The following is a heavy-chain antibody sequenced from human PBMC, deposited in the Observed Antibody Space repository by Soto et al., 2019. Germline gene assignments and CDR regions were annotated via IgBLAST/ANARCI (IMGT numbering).Heavy chain of an antibody. CDR1: GFTFSSYW. V-gene: IGHV3-74*01. J-gene: IGHJ3*02. CDR2: INSDGSST. D-gene: IGHD3-3*01. Sequence: GGSLRLSCAASGFTFSSYWMHWVRQAPGKGLVWVSRINSDGSSTSYADSVKGRFTISRDNAKNTLYLQMNSLRAEDTAGYYCARDPSITIFGVVTRGALDIWGQGTMVTVSS. CDR3: ARDPSITIFGVVTRGALDI.